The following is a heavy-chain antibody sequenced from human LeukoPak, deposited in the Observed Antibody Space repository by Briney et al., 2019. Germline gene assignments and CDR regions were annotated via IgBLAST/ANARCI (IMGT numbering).Heavy chain of an antibody. J-gene: IGHJ4*02. CDR2: ISGSGGST. V-gene: IGHV3-23*01. CDR1: GFTFSSYA. Sequence: GGSLRLSCAASGFTFSSYAMSWVRQAPGKGLEWVSAISGSGGSTYYADSVKGRFTISRDYSKNTLYLQMNSLRAEDTAVYYCTRSDSGWYFDYFDYWGQGTLVTVSS. D-gene: IGHD6-19*01. CDR3: TRSDSGWYFDYFDY.